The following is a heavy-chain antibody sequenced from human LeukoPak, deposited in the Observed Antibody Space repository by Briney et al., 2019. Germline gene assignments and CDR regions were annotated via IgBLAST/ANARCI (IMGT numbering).Heavy chain of an antibody. V-gene: IGHV4-38-2*02. D-gene: IGHD3-22*01. Sequence: SETLSLTCTVSGYSISSGYYWGWIRQPPGKGLEWIGSIYHSGSTNYNPSLKSRVTISVDTSKNQFSLKLSSVTAADTAVYYCAVGYYIDYWGQGTLVTVSS. CDR1: GYSISSGYY. CDR3: AVGYYIDY. CDR2: IYHSGST. J-gene: IGHJ4*02.